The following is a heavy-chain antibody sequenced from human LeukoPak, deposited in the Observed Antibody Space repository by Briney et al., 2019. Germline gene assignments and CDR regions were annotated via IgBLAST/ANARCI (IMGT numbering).Heavy chain of an antibody. CDR1: GYTFTGYY. CDR3: TRDNSSYINCYEAYYSGMDV. J-gene: IGHJ6*02. D-gene: IGHD1-1*01. CDR2: INPDTGST. Sequence: ASVKVSCKASGYTFTGYYMHWVRQAPGQGLEWMALINPDTGSTDIAQKFQGRVAMTRDTSISAAYMELNRLRSGDTAVYFCTRDNSSYINCYEAYYSGMDVWGQGTTVTVSS. V-gene: IGHV1-2*02.